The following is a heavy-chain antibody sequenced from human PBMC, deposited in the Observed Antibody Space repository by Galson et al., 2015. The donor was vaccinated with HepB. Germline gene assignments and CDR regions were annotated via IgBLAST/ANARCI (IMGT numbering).Heavy chain of an antibody. CDR1: GYY. CDR3: ALLGVGFDY. Sequence: GYYMHWVRQAPGRGLEWMGWINPNSGGTNYAQKFQGRVTMTRDTSISTAYMELSRLRSDDTAVYYCALLGVGFDYWGQGTLVTVSS. V-gene: IGHV1-2*02. CDR2: INPNSGGT. D-gene: IGHD3-16*01. J-gene: IGHJ4*02.